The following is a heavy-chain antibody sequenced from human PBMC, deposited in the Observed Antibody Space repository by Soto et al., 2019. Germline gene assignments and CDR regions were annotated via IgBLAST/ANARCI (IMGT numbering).Heavy chain of an antibody. D-gene: IGHD2-15*01. V-gene: IGHV3-23*01. CDR1: GFTFSSYA. CDR2: ISGSGGST. J-gene: IGHJ3*02. CDR3: SKKQDRQLLQHEAFDI. Sequence: GSLRLSCAASGFTFSSYAMSWVRQAPGKGLEWVSAISGSGGSTYYADSVKGRFTISRDNSKNTLYLQMNSLRAEDTAVYYWSKKQDRQLLQHEAFDIWGQGTMVTGS.